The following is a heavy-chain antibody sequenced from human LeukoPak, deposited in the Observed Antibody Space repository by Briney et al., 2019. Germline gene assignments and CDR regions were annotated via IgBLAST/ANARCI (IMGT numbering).Heavy chain of an antibody. D-gene: IGHD1-1*01. J-gene: IGHJ2*01. CDR1: GFTFTSYA. Sequence: PSGGSLRLSCAASGFTFTSYAMSWIRQAPGKGLEWVSAIGGGGEDTYYPDSVKGRFTISRDNSKNTLYLQMNSLRAEDTAIYYCAKPRAMTTGVGRYFDLWGRGTLVTVSS. V-gene: IGHV3-23*01. CDR3: AKPRAMTTGVGRYFDL. CDR2: IGGGGEDT.